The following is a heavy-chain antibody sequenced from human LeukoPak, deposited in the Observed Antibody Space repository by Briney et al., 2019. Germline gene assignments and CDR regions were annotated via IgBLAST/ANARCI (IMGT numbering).Heavy chain of an antibody. CDR2: INQDGREK. V-gene: IGHV3-7*04. D-gene: IGHD5-12*01. CDR1: GLGFGSLW. CDR3: ARGEGYSGHAD. J-gene: IGHJ4*02. Sequence: GGSLRLSCAASGLGFGSLWMSWVRQAPGKGLEWVANINQDGREKDYVDSVKGRFTISRDNAKNSLYLQMNSLRAEDTAVYYCARGEGYSGHADWGQGTLVTASS.